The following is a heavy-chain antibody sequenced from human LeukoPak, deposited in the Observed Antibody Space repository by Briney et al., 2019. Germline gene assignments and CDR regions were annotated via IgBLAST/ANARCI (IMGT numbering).Heavy chain of an antibody. CDR2: IYYGGST. J-gene: IGHJ3*02. D-gene: IGHD2-15*01. CDR3: ARGAVCSGGSCLVEAFDI. V-gene: IGHV4-31*03. CDR1: GGSISSGGYY. Sequence: SETLSLTCTVSGGSISSGGYYWSWIRQHPGKGLEWIGYIYYGGSTYYNPSLKSRVTISVDTSKNQFSLKLSSVTAADTAVYYCARGAVCSGGSCLVEAFDIWGQGTMVTVSS.